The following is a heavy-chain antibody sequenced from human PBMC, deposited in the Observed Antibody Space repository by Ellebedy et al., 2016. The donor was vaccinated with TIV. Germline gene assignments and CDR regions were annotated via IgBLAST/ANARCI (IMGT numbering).Heavy chain of an antibody. Sequence: ASVKVSCXASGYTFTSYGISWVRQAPGQGLEWMGWINPNSGGTNYAQKFQGRVTITADESTSTAYMELSSLRSEDTAVYYCATLRGSSYTLRFDYYYYGMDVWGQGTTVTVSS. CDR3: ATLRGSSYTLRFDYYYYGMDV. V-gene: IGHV1-18*01. J-gene: IGHJ6*02. D-gene: IGHD3-3*01. CDR1: GYTFTSYG. CDR2: INPNSGGT.